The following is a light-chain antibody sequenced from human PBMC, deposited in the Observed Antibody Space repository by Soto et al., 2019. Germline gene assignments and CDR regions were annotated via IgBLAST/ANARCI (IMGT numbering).Light chain of an antibody. V-gene: IGKV1-6*01. J-gene: IGKJ1*01. CDR3: LQDYNYPRT. Sequence: AIQMTQSPSSLSTSVGNRVTITCRASQAIRNDLGWYQKKPGKAPKLLIYATSILQSGVPSRFVGRGSGTDFTLTISSLQPEDVATYYCLQDYNYPRTFGQGTKVDIK. CDR2: ATS. CDR1: QAIRND.